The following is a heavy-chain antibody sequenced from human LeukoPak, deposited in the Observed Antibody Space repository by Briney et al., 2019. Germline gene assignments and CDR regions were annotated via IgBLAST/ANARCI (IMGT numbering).Heavy chain of an antibody. J-gene: IGHJ4*02. Sequence: GRSLRLSCAVSGVTFSSYWMHWVRHAPGKGLVWVSRINSDGSSTSYADSVKGRFTISRDNAKNTLYLQMNSLRAEDTAVYYCARFYCSSTSCLEDYWGQGTLVTVSS. CDR2: INSDGSST. CDR3: ARFYCSSTSCLEDY. V-gene: IGHV3-74*01. D-gene: IGHD2-2*01. CDR1: GVTFSSYW.